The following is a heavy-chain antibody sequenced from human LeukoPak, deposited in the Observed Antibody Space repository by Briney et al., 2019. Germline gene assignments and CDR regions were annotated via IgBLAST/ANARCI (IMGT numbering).Heavy chain of an antibody. CDR3: AREGIAAAGIQH. Sequence: ASVNVSRKASGYTFTGFYMHWVRQAPGQGLEWMGWINPNSGGTNYAQKFQGRVTMTRDTSISTAYMELSRLRSDDTAVYYCAREGIAAAGIQHWGQGTLVTVSS. CDR1: GYTFTGFY. CDR2: INPNSGGT. D-gene: IGHD6-13*01. J-gene: IGHJ1*01. V-gene: IGHV1-2*02.